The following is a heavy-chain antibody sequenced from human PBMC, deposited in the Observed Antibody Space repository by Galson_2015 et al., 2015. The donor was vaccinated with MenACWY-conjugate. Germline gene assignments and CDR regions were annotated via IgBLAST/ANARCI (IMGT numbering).Heavy chain of an antibody. Sequence: SLRLSCAASGFTYSAYWMSWVRQAPGKGPEWVANIKQGGSEKHYVESVKGRFTISRDNAKNSLYLQLDRLRAEDTAVYYCARVTYDSFWSGFPPYSSYYYMDVWGRGTTVTVSS. CDR3: ARVTYDSFWSGFPPYSSYYYMDV. D-gene: IGHD3-3*01. V-gene: IGHV3-7*04. CDR2: IKQGGSEK. J-gene: IGHJ6*03. CDR1: GFTYSAYW.